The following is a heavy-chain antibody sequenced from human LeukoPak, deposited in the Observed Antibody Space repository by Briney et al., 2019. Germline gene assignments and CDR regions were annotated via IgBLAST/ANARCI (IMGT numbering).Heavy chain of an antibody. CDR2: INHSGST. CDR3: ARGGNVVIPAATTNYFDY. V-gene: IGHV4-34*01. CDR1: GGSFRGYY. Sequence: PSVTLSPTCAVYGGSFRGYYWSWIRQPPGKGLEWVGEINHSGSTNYHPSLTSRVTISVDTSKNQYSLKLSAVTAADTDVYYCARGGNVVIPAATTNYFDYWGQGTLVTVSS. D-gene: IGHD2-2*01. J-gene: IGHJ4*02.